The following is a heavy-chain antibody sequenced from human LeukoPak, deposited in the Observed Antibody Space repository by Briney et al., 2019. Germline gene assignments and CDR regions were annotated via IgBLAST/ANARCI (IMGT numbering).Heavy chain of an antibody. V-gene: IGHV4-39*07. J-gene: IGHJ3*02. CDR1: GGSISSSSYY. Sequence: SETLTLTCTVSGGSISSSSYYWGWIRQPPGKGLEWIGSIYYSRSTYYNPSLKSRVTISVDTSKNQFSLKLTSVTAADTAVYYCARVTYYYDSSGYYYLQSGAFDIWGQGTMVTVSS. CDR3: ARVTYYYDSSGYYYLQSGAFDI. CDR2: IYYSRST. D-gene: IGHD3-22*01.